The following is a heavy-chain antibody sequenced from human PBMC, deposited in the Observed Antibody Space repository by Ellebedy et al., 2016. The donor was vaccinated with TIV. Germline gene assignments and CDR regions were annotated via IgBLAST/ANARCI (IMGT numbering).Heavy chain of an antibody. Sequence: GESLKISXKSSGYTFTSNWITWVRQMPGKGLEWMGLIYPGDSDARYSPSFQGQVTISVDKSINTAYLQWSSLNVSDTAIYYCATEGYCSGGTCYEAYWGQGTLATVSS. V-gene: IGHV5-51*01. J-gene: IGHJ4*02. CDR3: ATEGYCSGGTCYEAY. CDR2: IYPGDSDA. D-gene: IGHD2-15*01. CDR1: GYTFTSNW.